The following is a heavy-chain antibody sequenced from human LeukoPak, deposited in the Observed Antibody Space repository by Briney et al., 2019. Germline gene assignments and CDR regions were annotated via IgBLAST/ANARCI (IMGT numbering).Heavy chain of an antibody. J-gene: IGHJ6*02. CDR1: GGTFSSYA. V-gene: IGHV1-69*13. D-gene: IGHD6-6*01. CDR3: ARIQIAARPGYYYYGMDV. CDR2: IIPIFGTA. Sequence: ASVKVSCKASGGTFSSYAISWVRQAPGQGLEWMGGIIPIFGTANYAQKFQGRVTITADESTSTAYMEPSSLRSEDTAVYYCARIQIAARPGYYYYGMDVWGQGTTVTVSS.